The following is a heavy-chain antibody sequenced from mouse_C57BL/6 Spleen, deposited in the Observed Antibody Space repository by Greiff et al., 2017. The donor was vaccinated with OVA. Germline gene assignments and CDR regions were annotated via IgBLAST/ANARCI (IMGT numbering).Heavy chain of an antibody. CDR1: GFTFSDYG. CDR2: ISNLAYSI. CDR3: ARQDGYYFAY. Sequence: EVMLVESGGGLVQPGGSLKLSCAASGFTFSDYGMAWVRQAPRKGPEWVAFISNLAYSIYYADTVTGRFTISRENAKNTLYLEMSSLRSEDTAMYYCARQDGYYFAYWGQGTLVTVSA. D-gene: IGHD2-3*01. V-gene: IGHV5-15*04. J-gene: IGHJ3*01.